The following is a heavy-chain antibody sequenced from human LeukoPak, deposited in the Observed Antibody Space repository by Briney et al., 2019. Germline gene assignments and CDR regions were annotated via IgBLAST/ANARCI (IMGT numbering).Heavy chain of an antibody. Sequence: SQTLSLTCAISGDSVSTNSAAWNWVRQSPSRGLEWLGRTYYKSKWHYDYAVSVKSRITINPDTSKNQFSLQMNSVTPEDTAVYYCARRRIAAAGAHDAFDIWGQGTMVIVSS. CDR2: TYYKSKWHY. CDR1: GDSVSTNSAA. D-gene: IGHD6-13*01. J-gene: IGHJ3*02. V-gene: IGHV6-1*01. CDR3: ARRRIAAAGAHDAFDI.